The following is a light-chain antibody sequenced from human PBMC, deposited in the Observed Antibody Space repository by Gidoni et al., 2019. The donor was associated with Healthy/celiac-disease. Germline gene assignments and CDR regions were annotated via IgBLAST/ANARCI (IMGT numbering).Light chain of an antibody. Sequence: EIVLTQSPATLSLSPGESATLSCRASQSVSSYLAWYQQKPGQAPMLLIYDASNRATGIPARFIGSGSGTDFTLTISSLEPEDFAVYYCQQRSNWPPGFTFGGGTKVEIK. CDR3: QQRSNWPPGFT. V-gene: IGKV3-11*01. CDR1: QSVSSY. J-gene: IGKJ4*01. CDR2: DAS.